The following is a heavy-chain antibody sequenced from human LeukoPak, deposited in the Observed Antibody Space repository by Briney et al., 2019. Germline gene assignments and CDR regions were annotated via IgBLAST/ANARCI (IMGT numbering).Heavy chain of an antibody. D-gene: IGHD1-14*01. CDR1: GFIFRNYG. CDR2: LRNDESEI. J-gene: IGHJ4*02. Sequence: GGSLRLSCAASGFIFRNYGMHLVRQAPGKGLEWVAFLRNDESEIFYADSVQGRFTISRDNSKNTLYLQMSSLRDEDTAVYYCVKDTGRGDFWGQGTQVTVSS. CDR3: VKDTGRGDF. V-gene: IGHV3-30*02.